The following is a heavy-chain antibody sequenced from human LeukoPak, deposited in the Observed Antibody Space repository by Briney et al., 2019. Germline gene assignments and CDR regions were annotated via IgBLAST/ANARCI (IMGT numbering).Heavy chain of an antibody. D-gene: IGHD3-10*01. Sequence: GGSLRLSCVASGFTFSDYWMTWVRQAPGKGLEWVANIKEDGSVKYYVDSVKGRFTISGDNAKNSLYLQLNSLRVEDTAVYYCATEGTDGRGSFGWFDSWGQGTLVTVSS. CDR1: GFTFSDYW. CDR3: ATEGTDGRGSFGWFDS. V-gene: IGHV3-7*01. CDR2: IKEDGSVK. J-gene: IGHJ5*01.